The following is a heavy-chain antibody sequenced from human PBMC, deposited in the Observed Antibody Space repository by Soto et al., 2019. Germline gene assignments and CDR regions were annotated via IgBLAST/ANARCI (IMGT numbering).Heavy chain of an antibody. CDR1: GYNFSSYG. CDR3: ARGPSFIDTTGPWFDP. Sequence: QVHLVQSGAEVKNPGSSVKVSCTASGYNFSSYGITWVRQAPGQGLEWMGWISADSGDTNYAQKFQGRVTLTTDTSASTAYMELRTLISDDTAVYYCARGPSFIDTTGPWFDPWGQGTLVTVSS. D-gene: IGHD3-16*02. V-gene: IGHV1-18*01. CDR2: ISADSGDT. J-gene: IGHJ5*02.